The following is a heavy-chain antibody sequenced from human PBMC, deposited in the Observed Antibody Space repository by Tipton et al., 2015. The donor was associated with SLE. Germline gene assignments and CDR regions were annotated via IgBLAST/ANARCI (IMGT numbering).Heavy chain of an antibody. CDR3: AGGDCGGDCYTDYYGMDV. CDR2: VNYGGGT. D-gene: IGHD2-21*01. J-gene: IGHJ6*02. V-gene: IGHV4-34*01. Sequence: GLVKPSETLSLTCAVYGGSLNDYFWSWIRQPPGKGLEWIGDVNYGGGTSYNPSLKSRVTISVDTSKNQFSLKLSSVTAADTAVYYCAGGDCGGDCYTDYYGMDVWGQGTTVTVSS. CDR1: GGSLNDYF.